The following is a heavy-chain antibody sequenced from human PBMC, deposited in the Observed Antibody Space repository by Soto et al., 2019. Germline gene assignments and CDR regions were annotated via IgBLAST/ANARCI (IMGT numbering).Heavy chain of an antibody. CDR2: IVPIFGTA. V-gene: IGHV1-69*13. CDR1: GGTFSSYA. Sequence: SVKVSCKASGGTFSSYAISWVRQAPGQGLEWMGGIVPIFGTANYAQKFQGRVTITADESTSTAYMELSSLRSEDTAVYWCARDPVDGYAFFDYWGKGALVTVSS. J-gene: IGHJ4*02. D-gene: IGHD5-12*01. CDR3: ARDPVDGYAFFDY.